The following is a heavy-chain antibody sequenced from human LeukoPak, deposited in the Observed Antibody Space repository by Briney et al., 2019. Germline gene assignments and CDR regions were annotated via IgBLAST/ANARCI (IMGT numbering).Heavy chain of an antibody. CDR1: GFTFSDYY. CDR3: ASYYGSGAYYYYYYYMDV. J-gene: IGHJ6*03. Sequence: GGSLRLSCAASGFTFSDYYMSWIRQAPGKGLEWVSYISSSGSTIYYADSVKGRLTISRDNAKNSLYLQMNSLRAEDTAVYYCASYYGSGAYYYYYYYMDVWGKGTTVTISS. V-gene: IGHV3-11*01. D-gene: IGHD3-10*01. CDR2: ISSSGSTI.